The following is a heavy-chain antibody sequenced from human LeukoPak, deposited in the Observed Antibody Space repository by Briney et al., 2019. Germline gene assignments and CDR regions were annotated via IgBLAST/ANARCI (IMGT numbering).Heavy chain of an antibody. CDR1: GGSISSSSYY. Sequence: SETLSLTCTVSGGSISSSSYYWGWIRQPPGKGLEWIGSIYYSGSTYYNPSLKSRVTISVDTSKNQFSLKLSSVTAADTAVYYCARGSYDPPGYWGQGTLVTVSS. J-gene: IGHJ4*02. CDR2: IYYSGST. V-gene: IGHV4-39*01. D-gene: IGHD3-22*01. CDR3: ARGSYDPPGY.